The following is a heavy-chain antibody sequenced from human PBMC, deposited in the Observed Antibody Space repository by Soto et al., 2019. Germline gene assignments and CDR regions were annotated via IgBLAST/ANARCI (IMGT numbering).Heavy chain of an antibody. J-gene: IGHJ5*02. Sequence: ASVKVSCKASGYTFTSYAMHWVRQAPGQRLEWMGWINAGNGNTKYSQKFQGRVTITRDTSASTAYMELSSLRSEDTAVYYCARGPVGSGSYYSWFDPWGQGTLVTVSS. V-gene: IGHV1-3*01. CDR1: GYTFTSYA. D-gene: IGHD3-10*01. CDR3: ARGPVGSGSYYSWFDP. CDR2: INAGNGNT.